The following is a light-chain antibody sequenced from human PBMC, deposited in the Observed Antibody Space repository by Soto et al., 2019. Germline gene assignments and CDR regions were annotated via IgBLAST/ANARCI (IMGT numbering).Light chain of an antibody. CDR2: GAS. CDR3: QQYGSSNPGT. J-gene: IGKJ1*01. V-gene: IGKV3-20*01. Sequence: EIVLTQSPGTLSLSPGERATLSCRASQSVSSSYLAWYQQKPGQAPRLLIYGASSRATGIPDRFSGSGSGTDFTLTISRLEPEDFAVYYCQQYGSSNPGTFGQGTKVEIK. CDR1: QSVSSSY.